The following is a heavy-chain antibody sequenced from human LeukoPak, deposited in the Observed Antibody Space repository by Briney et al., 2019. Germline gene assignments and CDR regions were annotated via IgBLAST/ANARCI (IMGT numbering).Heavy chain of an antibody. CDR1: GFTFRDYA. Sequence: VGSLRLSCGASGFTFRDYAMSWVRQAPRKGLEWLSAISGRNTTTYYADSVKGRFTISRDNAKNSLYLQMNSLRAEDTAVYYCASNYDSSGYYRPNWFDPWGQGTLVTVSS. CDR2: ISGRNTTT. D-gene: IGHD3-22*01. V-gene: IGHV3-23*01. J-gene: IGHJ5*02. CDR3: ASNYDSSGYYRPNWFDP.